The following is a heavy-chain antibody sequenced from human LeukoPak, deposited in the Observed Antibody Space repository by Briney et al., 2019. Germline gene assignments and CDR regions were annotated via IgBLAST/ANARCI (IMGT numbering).Heavy chain of an antibody. D-gene: IGHD6-6*01. V-gene: IGHV4-39*02. J-gene: IGHJ4*02. Sequence: PSETLSLTCTVSGGSIRSSYYYWGWIRQPPGKGLEWIGSIYDSGNTYSNPSLRSRVTISVDTSKNEFSLKMNSVTAADTAVYYCAREHRSSKYFDSWGQGALMIVSS. CDR3: AREHRSSKYFDS. CDR1: GGSIRSSYYY. CDR2: IYDSGNT.